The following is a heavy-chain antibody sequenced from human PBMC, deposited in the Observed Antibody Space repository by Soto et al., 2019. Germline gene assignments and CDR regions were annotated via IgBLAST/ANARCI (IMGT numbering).Heavy chain of an antibody. CDR3: ARDYSSSRYYGMDV. CDR2: IYSGGSA. D-gene: IGHD3-22*01. Sequence: EVQLVETGGGLIQPGGSLRLSCAASGFTVSSNYMSWVRQAPRKGLEWVSVIYSGGSAYYADSVKGRFTISRDNSKNTLYLQMNSLRAEDTAVYYCARDYSSSRYYGMDVWGQGTTVTVSS. V-gene: IGHV3-53*02. J-gene: IGHJ6*02. CDR1: GFTVSSNY.